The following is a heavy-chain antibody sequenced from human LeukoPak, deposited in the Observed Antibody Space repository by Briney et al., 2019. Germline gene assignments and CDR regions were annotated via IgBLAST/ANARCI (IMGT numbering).Heavy chain of an antibody. Sequence: PGGSLRLSCAASGFTFSTYSMNWVRQAPGKGLEWVSSISSSSSYIYYADSVKGRFTISRDNAKNSLYLQMNSLRAEDTAVYYCARVGALYGSGSYYNEGNYRGQGTLVTVSS. CDR1: GFTFSTYS. V-gene: IGHV3-21*01. D-gene: IGHD3-10*01. CDR3: ARVGALYGSGSYYNEGNY. J-gene: IGHJ4*02. CDR2: ISSSSSYI.